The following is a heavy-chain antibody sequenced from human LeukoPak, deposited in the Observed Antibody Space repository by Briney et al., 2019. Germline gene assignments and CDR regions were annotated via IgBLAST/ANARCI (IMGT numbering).Heavy chain of an antibody. Sequence: GGSLRLSCAASGFTFSSSAMSWVRQAPGKGLEWVANIKQDGSETHYVDSVKGRFTISRDNAKNSLYLQMNSLRAEDTAVYYCARRYFDYWGQGTLVTVSS. CDR1: GFTFSSSA. J-gene: IGHJ4*02. CDR2: IKQDGSET. CDR3: ARRYFDY. V-gene: IGHV3-7*01.